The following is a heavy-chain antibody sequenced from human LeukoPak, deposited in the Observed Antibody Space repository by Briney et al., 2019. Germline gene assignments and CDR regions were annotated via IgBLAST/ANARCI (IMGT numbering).Heavy chain of an antibody. J-gene: IGHJ6*03. CDR1: GFTFSSYG. V-gene: IGHV3-33*06. CDR3: AKEHYDFWSGPWGYYYYYMDV. Sequence: PGGSLRLSCAASGFTFSSYGMHWVRQAPGEGLEWVAVIWYDGSNKYYADSVKGRFTISRDNSKNTLYLQMNSLRAEDTAVYYCAKEHYDFWSGPWGYYYYYMDVWGKGTTVTVSS. CDR2: IWYDGSNK. D-gene: IGHD3-3*01.